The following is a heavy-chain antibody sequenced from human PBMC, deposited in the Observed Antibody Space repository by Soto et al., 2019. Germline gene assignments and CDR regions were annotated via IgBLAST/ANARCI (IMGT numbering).Heavy chain of an antibody. CDR3: ARDQRGYSYGGFDY. D-gene: IGHD5-18*01. Sequence: GGSLRLSCAASGFTFSSYSMNWVRQAPGKGLEWVSYISSSSSTIYYADSVKGRCTISRDNAKNSLYLQMNSLRDEDTAVYYCARDQRGYSYGGFDYWGQGTLVTVSS. J-gene: IGHJ4*02. V-gene: IGHV3-48*02. CDR2: ISSSSSTI. CDR1: GFTFSSYS.